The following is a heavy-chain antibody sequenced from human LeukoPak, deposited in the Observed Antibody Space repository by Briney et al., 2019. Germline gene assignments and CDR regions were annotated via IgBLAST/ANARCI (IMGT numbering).Heavy chain of an antibody. CDR1: GYTFTYRY. CDR3: ANLNMGGGEDYYGMDV. J-gene: IGHJ6*02. D-gene: IGHD1-26*01. V-gene: IGHV1-45*02. Sequence: SVKVSCKASGYTFTYRYLHWVRQAPGQALEWMGWITPFNGNTNYAQKFQDRVTITRDRSMSTAYMELSSLRSEDTAMYYCANLNMGGGEDYYGMDVWGQGTTVTVSS. CDR2: ITPFNGNT.